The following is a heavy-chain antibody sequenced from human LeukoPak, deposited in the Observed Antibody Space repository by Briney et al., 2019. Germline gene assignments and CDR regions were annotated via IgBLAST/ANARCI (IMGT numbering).Heavy chain of an antibody. CDR3: ARSSYSSSSSV. Sequence: GGSLRLSCTASGFSFSGHWMHWARQLPGKGLVWVSRISPTGSTTSYADSVKGRFTVSRDNAKNTLYLQINSLRAEDTAVYYCARSSYSSSSSVWGQGTMVTVSS. CDR1: GFSFSGHW. CDR2: ISPTGSTT. V-gene: IGHV3-74*01. D-gene: IGHD6-6*01. J-gene: IGHJ3*01.